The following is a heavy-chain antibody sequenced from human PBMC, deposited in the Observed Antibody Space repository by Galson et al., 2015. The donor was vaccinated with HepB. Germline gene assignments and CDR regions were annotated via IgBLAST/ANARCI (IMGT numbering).Heavy chain of an antibody. J-gene: IGHJ6*02. CDR3: ARESGWSLGYYYYGMDV. Sequence: SLRLSCAASGFTFSSYWMSWVRQAPGKGLEWVANIKQDGSEKYYVDSVKGRFTISRDNAKNSLYLQMNSLRAEDTAVYYCARESGWSLGYYYYGMDVWGQGTTVTVSS. CDR2: IKQDGSEK. D-gene: IGHD6-19*01. V-gene: IGHV3-7*03. CDR1: GFTFSSYW.